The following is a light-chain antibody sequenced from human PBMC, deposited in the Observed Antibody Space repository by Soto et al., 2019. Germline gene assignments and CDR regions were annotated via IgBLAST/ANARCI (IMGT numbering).Light chain of an antibody. V-gene: IGKV3-20*01. J-gene: IGKJ2*01. CDR1: QSVTSNF. CDR3: QQYGSPPYT. CDR2: SAS. Sequence: EIVLTQSPGTLSLSPGERAALSCRASQSVTSNFLAWYQQKPGQAPRLLIYSASVRATGIPDRFSGGGSGTDFTLTISRLEPEDFAVFYCQQYGSPPYTFGQGTKLEIK.